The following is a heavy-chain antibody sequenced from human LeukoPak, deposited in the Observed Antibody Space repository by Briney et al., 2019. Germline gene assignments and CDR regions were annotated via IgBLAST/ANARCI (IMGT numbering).Heavy chain of an antibody. J-gene: IGHJ4*02. Sequence: GGSLRLSCSASGFTFSSYAISWVRQAPGKGLEWGSAISGSGGSTYYAYCVKCRFTISRDNSKNTLYLQMNSLRAEDTAVYYCAKDLRYYGSGSYQFDYWGQGTLVTVSS. V-gene: IGHV3-23*01. CDR3: AKDLRYYGSGSYQFDY. CDR1: GFTFSSYA. CDR2: ISGSGGST. D-gene: IGHD3-10*01.